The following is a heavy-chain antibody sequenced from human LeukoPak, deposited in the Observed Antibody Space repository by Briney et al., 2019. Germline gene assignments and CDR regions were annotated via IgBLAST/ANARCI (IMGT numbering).Heavy chain of an antibody. D-gene: IGHD3-10*01. Sequence: AVKVSFKGSAGTFSSYANSWVRQAPAQGLEWMGGIIPIFGTANYAQNFQGRVTITADESTSTAYMELSSLRSEDTAVYYCARDSRRFGELLPDYWGQGTLVTVSS. CDR1: AGTFSSYA. V-gene: IGHV1-69*13. CDR2: IIPIFGTA. CDR3: ARDSRRFGELLPDY. J-gene: IGHJ4*02.